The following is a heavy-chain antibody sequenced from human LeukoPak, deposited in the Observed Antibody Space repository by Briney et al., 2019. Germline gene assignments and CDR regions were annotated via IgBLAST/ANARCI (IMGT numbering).Heavy chain of an antibody. CDR3: VSGRDDYGGNLPCDY. J-gene: IGHJ4*02. CDR2: INTDGSST. Sequence: PGGSLRLSCAASGFTFRSYWMHWVRQAPGKGLAWVSRINTDGSSTSYADSVKGRFTISRDNAKNTLYLQMNSLRAEDTAVYYCVSGRDDYGGNLPCDYWGQGTLVTVSS. D-gene: IGHD4-23*01. V-gene: IGHV3-74*01. CDR1: GFTFRSYW.